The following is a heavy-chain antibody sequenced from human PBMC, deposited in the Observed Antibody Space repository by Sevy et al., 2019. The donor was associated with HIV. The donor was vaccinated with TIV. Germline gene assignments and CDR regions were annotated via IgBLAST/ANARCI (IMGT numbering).Heavy chain of an antibody. V-gene: IGHV3-23*01. CDR3: AKDPYHDYVWGSYRYNRGGYY. Sequence: GGSLRLSCAASGFTFRSYAMSWVRQAPGKGLEWVSGISGSGGSTYYADSVKGRFSISRDNSKNTLYLQMNSLRAEDTAVYYCAKDPYHDYVWGSYRYNRGGYYWGQRTLVTDSS. CDR1: GFTFRSYA. CDR2: ISGSGGST. D-gene: IGHD3-16*02. J-gene: IGHJ4*02.